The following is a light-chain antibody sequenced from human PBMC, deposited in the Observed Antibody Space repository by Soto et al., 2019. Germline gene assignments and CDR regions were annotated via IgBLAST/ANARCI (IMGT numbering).Light chain of an antibody. CDR1: SGSVSTSYY. CDR2: STN. V-gene: IGLV8-61*01. Sequence: QTVVNHEPSFSVSPVGTVTLTCVLSSGSVSTSYYPSWYQQTPGQAPRTLIYSTNTRSSGVPDRFSGSILGNKAALTITGAQADDESDYYCVLYMGSGISVFGGGTKLTVL. CDR3: VLYMGSGISV. J-gene: IGLJ3*02.